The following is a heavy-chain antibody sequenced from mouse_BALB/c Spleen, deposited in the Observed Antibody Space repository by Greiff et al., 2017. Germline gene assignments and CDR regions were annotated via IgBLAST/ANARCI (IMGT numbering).Heavy chain of an antibody. CDR1: GFTFSSYA. J-gene: IGHJ2*01. CDR3: ARHEYFDY. CDR2: ISSGGSYT. V-gene: IGHV5-9-3*01. Sequence: EVMLVESGGGLVKPGGSLKLSCAASGFTFSSYAMSWDRQTPEKRLEWVATISSGGSYTYYPDSVKGRFTISRDNAKNTLYLQMSSLRSEDTAMYYCARHEYFDYWGQGTTLTVSS.